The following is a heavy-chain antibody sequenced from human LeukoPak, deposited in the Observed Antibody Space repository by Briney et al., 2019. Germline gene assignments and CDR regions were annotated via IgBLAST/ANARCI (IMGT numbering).Heavy chain of an antibody. V-gene: IGHV4-31*03. J-gene: IGHJ3*02. CDR1: GGSISSGGYY. CDR2: IYYSGST. CDR3: ARDAVPAATGAFDI. Sequence: ASQTLSLTCTVSGGSISSGGYYWSWIRQHPGKGLEWIGYIYYSGSTCYNPSLKSRVTISVDTSKNQFSLKLSSVTAADTAVYYCARDAVPAATGAFDIWGQGTMVTVSS. D-gene: IGHD2-2*01.